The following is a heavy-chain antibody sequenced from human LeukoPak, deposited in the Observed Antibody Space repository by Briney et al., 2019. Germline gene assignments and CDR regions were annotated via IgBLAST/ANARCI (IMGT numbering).Heavy chain of an antibody. J-gene: IGHJ4*02. Sequence: GGSLRLSCAASGFTFISYTMKWVRQAPGKGLEWVSSIGAISSYVYYADSVKGRFTISRDDSKNSLYLQMNSLRAEDTAVYYCAKQGPYYYDSSGYYFYWGQGTLVTVSS. CDR3: AKQGPYYYDSSGYYFY. CDR1: GFTFISYT. CDR2: IGAISSYV. V-gene: IGHV3-21*04. D-gene: IGHD3-22*01.